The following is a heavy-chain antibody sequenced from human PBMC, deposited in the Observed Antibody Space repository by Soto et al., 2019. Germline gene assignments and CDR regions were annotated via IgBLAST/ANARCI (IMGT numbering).Heavy chain of an antibody. CDR2: INAGNGNT. CDR3: ARELQGLYYFDY. Sequence: QVQVVQSGAEVKKPGASVKVSCKASEYTFTSYVINWVRQAPGQSLEWMGWINAGNGNTKYSQKFQGRGTITRDTAASTAYRELSSLRSEDTAVYYCARELQGLYYFDYWGQGTLVTVSS. V-gene: IGHV1-3*01. J-gene: IGHJ4*02. CDR1: EYTFTSYV. D-gene: IGHD4-4*01.